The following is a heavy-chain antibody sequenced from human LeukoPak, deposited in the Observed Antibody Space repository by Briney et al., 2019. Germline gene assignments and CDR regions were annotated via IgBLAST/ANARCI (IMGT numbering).Heavy chain of an antibody. CDR2: INWNGAST. D-gene: IGHD6-6*01. CDR3: ERAVCPTIKFCDSSYFMDV. CDR1: GFSFDDLG. V-gene: IGHV3-20*04. Sequence: PGGSLRLSCAASGFSFDDLGMTWVRQVPGKGLEWVAGINWNGASTGYADSVRGRFTISRDNAKNSLYLQMNSLRAEDTALYYCERAVCPTIKFCDSSYFMDVWGKGTTVNVS. J-gene: IGHJ6*03.